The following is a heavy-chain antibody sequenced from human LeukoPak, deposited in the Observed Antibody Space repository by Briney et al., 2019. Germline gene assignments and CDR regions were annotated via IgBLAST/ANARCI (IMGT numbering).Heavy chain of an antibody. CDR3: AHTEYYCDSSGYDY. Sequence: SGPTLVKPTQTLTLTCTFSGFSLSTSGVGVGWIRQRPGKALEWLALIYWNDDKGYSPSLKSRLTITKDTSKNQLVLTMTNMDPVDTATYYCAHTEYYCDSSGYDYWGQGTLVTVSS. CDR2: IYWNDDK. D-gene: IGHD3-22*01. V-gene: IGHV2-5*01. CDR1: GFSLSTSGVG. J-gene: IGHJ4*02.